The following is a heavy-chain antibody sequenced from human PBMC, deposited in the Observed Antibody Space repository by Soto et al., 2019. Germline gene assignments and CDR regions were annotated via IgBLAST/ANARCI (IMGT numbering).Heavy chain of an antibody. Sequence: SETLSLTCTVSGGSISSSSYYWGWIRQPPGKGLEWIGSIYYSGSTYYNPSLKSRVTISVDTSKNQFSLKLSSVTAADTAVYYCARHGDFWSGYYNHFDYWGQGTLVTVSS. J-gene: IGHJ4*02. CDR2: IYYSGST. V-gene: IGHV4-39*01. CDR1: GGSISSSSYY. D-gene: IGHD3-3*01. CDR3: ARHGDFWSGYYNHFDY.